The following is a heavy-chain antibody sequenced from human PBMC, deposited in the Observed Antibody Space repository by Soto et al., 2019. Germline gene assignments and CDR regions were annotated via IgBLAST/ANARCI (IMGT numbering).Heavy chain of an antibody. Sequence: ASVKVSCKASGYTFTGYYMHWVRQAPGQGLEWMGWINPNSGGTNYAQKFQGWVTMTRDTSISTAYMELSRLRSDDTAVYYCARGYYDILTGYYVDAFDIWGQGTMVTVSS. CDR3: ARGYYDILTGYYVDAFDI. D-gene: IGHD3-9*01. CDR2: INPNSGGT. CDR1: GYTFTGYY. V-gene: IGHV1-2*04. J-gene: IGHJ3*02.